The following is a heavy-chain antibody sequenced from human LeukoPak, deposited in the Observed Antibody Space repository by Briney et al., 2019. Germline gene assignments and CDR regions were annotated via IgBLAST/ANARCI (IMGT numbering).Heavy chain of an antibody. CDR2: MNPNSGNT. CDR3: ARFTASSGWPQLYGLDP. J-gene: IGHJ5*02. CDR1: GYTFTGYY. Sequence: ASVKVSCKASGYTFTGYYMHWVRQATGQGLEWMGWMNPNSGNTGYAQKFQGRVTMTRNTSISTAYMELSSLRSEDTAVYYCARFTASSGWPQLYGLDPWGQGTLVTVSS. D-gene: IGHD6-19*01. V-gene: IGHV1-8*02.